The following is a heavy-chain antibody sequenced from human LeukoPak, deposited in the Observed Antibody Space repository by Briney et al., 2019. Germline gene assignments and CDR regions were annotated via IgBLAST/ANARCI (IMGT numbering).Heavy chain of an antibody. D-gene: IGHD3-22*01. J-gene: IGHJ4*02. CDR2: FDPEDGKT. CDR3: ATLNYYDSSGYYEGSPQDY. CDR1: GYTLIELS. V-gene: IGHV1-24*01. Sequence: ASVKVSCKVSGYTLIELSMHWVRQAPGKGLEWMGGFDPEDGKTIYAQKFQGRVTMTEDTSTDTAHMELSSLRSEDTAVYYCATLNYYDSSGYYEGSPQDYWGQGTLVTVSS.